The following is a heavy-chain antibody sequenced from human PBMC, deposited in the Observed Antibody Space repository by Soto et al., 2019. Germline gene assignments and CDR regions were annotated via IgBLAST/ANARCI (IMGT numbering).Heavy chain of an antibody. J-gene: IGHJ3*02. CDR2: IYPGDSDT. D-gene: IGHD3-3*01. V-gene: IGHV5-51*01. Sequence: GESLKISCKGSGYSFTSYWIGWVRQMPGKGLEWMGIIYPGDSDTRYSPSFQGQVTVSADKSISTAYLQWSSLKASDTAMYYFARGSITIFGVVSHLDIWGQGTMVTVSS. CDR1: GYSFTSYW. CDR3: ARGSITIFGVVSHLDI.